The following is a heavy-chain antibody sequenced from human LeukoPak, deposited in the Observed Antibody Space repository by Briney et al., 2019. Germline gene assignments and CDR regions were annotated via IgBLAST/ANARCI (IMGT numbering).Heavy chain of an antibody. J-gene: IGHJ4*02. CDR1: RGFITSHP. Sequence: SETLSLTCTVSRGFITSHPWGWVRQPPGKGLEWIGHIHYSGTTSYNPSLKSRVTITSDTSNDQFSLKLSSVTAADTAMYYCARWGVPSFDFWGRGTLVTVSS. CDR3: ARWGVPSFDF. D-gene: IGHD3-16*01. CDR2: IHYSGTT. V-gene: IGHV4-59*11.